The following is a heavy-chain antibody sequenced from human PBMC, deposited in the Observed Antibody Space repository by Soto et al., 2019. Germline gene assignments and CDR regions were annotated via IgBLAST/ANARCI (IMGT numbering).Heavy chain of an antibody. CDR3: ARDRGIVGALGVLVWYYYGMDV. CDR1: GFRFNIYS. V-gene: IGHV3-48*02. J-gene: IGHJ6*02. Sequence: GGSLRLSCAASGFRFNIYSMNWIRQAPGKGLEWFAYITSDTNTIKYADSVRGRFTISRDNAKNSVDLQMNSLRDEDTAVYYCARDRGIVGALGVLVWYYYGMDVWGQGT. D-gene: IGHD1-26*01. CDR2: ITSDTNTI.